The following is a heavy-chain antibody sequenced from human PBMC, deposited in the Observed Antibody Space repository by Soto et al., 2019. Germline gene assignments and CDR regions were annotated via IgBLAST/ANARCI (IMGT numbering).Heavy chain of an antibody. CDR1: GGSISSGGYS. V-gene: IGHV4-30-2*01. J-gene: IGHJ5*02. CDR3: ARVPDR. D-gene: IGHD2-2*01. Sequence: QLQLQESGSGLVKPSQTLSLTCAVSGGSISSGGYSWSWIRQPPGKGLEWIGYIYHSASNYSNPXLXGXXTIPVDRSKNQVSLKLSSVTAADTAVYYCARVPDRWGQGTLVTVSS. CDR2: IYHSASN.